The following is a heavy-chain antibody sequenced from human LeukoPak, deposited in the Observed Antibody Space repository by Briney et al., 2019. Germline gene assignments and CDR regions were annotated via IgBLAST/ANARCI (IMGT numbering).Heavy chain of an antibody. D-gene: IGHD6-6*01. CDR3: ARVSAGTAARRYYYYMDV. Sequence: GGSLRLSCAAFGFTFSSYSMNWVRQAPGKGLEGVSYISSSSSTIYYADSVKGRFTISRDNAKNSLYLQMNSLRAEDTAVYYCARVSAGTAARRYYYYMDVWGKGTTVTVSS. V-gene: IGHV3-48*04. CDR1: GFTFSSYS. CDR2: ISSSSSTI. J-gene: IGHJ6*03.